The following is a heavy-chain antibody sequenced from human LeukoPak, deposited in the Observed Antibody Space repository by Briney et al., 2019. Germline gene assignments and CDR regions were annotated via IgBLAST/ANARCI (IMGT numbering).Heavy chain of an antibody. CDR3: ARDRTTWFGDLLIGYGMDV. V-gene: IGHV3-74*01. CDR2: INGDGSST. D-gene: IGHD3-10*01. Sequence: PGGSLRLSCAASGFTFSSYWMHWVRQAPGKGLVWVSRINGDGSSTRYADSVQGRFTISRDNAKNTVYLQMNSLRVEDTAVYYCARDRTTWFGDLLIGYGMDVWGQGTTVTVSS. CDR1: GFTFSSYW. J-gene: IGHJ6*02.